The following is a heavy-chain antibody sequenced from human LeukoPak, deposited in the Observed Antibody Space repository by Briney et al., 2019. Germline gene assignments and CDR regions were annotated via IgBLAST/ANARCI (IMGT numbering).Heavy chain of an antibody. CDR1: GGSISSSNYY. V-gene: IGHV4-39*07. J-gene: IGHJ4*02. CDR2: IYYSGGT. CDR3: ARADTIFGVLTPLD. D-gene: IGHD3-3*01. Sequence: PSETLSLTCTVSGGSISSSNYYWGWIRQPPGKGLEWIGSIYYSGGTYYNPSLKSRVTISVDTSKNRFSLKLSSVTAADTAVYYCARADTIFGVLTPLDWGQGTLVTVSS.